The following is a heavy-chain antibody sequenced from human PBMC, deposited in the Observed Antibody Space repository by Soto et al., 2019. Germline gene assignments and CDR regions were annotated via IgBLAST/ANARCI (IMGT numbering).Heavy chain of an antibody. Sequence: EVQLLESGGGLVHPGGCLRLSCAASGFTFISYAMTWVRQAPGKGLEWVSAISGSGGSTYYADSVKGRFTISRDNSKNTLSLQMDSLRAEDTAVYYCAKDRSWGSGYGMDVWGQGTTVTVSS. J-gene: IGHJ6*02. V-gene: IGHV3-23*01. CDR1: GFTFISYA. CDR3: AKDRSWGSGYGMDV. D-gene: IGHD3-10*01. CDR2: ISGSGGST.